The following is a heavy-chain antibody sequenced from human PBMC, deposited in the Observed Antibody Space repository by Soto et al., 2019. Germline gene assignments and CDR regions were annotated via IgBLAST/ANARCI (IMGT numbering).Heavy chain of an antibody. CDR1: GYTFTKYY. CDR2: INPCGGST. CDR3: ARADSGSYCCSGY. D-gene: IGHD1-26*01. V-gene: IGHV1-46*01. J-gene: IGHJ4*02. Sequence: QVQLVQSGAEVKKPGASVTVSCKASGYTFTKYYMHWVRQAPGQGLEWMGIINPCGGSTAYALKFQRKVTRTRDTSTSTVYRELSSLRSEDTAVYFCARADSGSYCCSGYWGQGTLLTVSS.